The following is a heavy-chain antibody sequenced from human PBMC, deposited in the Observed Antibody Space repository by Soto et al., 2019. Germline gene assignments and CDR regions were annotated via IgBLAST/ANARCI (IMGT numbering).Heavy chain of an antibody. J-gene: IGHJ6*03. CDR3: AKETNSSYYDYIWGSYRLGYYYYMDV. V-gene: IGHV3-9*01. CDR2: ISWNSGSI. D-gene: IGHD3-16*02. Sequence: GGSLRLSCAASGFTFDDYAMHWVRQAPGKGLEWVSGISWNSGSIGYADSVKGRFTISRDNAKNSLYLQMNSLRAEDTALYYCAKETNSSYYDYIWGSYRLGYYYYMDVWGKGTTVTVSS. CDR1: GFTFDDYA.